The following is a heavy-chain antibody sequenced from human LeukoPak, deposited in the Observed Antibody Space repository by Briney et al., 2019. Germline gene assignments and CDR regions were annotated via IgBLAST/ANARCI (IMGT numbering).Heavy chain of an antibody. CDR2: IYHSGST. D-gene: IGHD6-6*01. CDR1: GGSISSGGYY. J-gene: IGHJ4*02. Sequence: PSQTLSLTCTVSGGSISSGGYYWSWIRQPPGKGLEWIGYIYHSGSTYYNPSLKSRVTISVDRSKNQFSLKLSSVTAADTAVYYCGGSSSSYFDYWGQGTLVTVSS. CDR3: GGSSSSYFDY. V-gene: IGHV4-30-2*01.